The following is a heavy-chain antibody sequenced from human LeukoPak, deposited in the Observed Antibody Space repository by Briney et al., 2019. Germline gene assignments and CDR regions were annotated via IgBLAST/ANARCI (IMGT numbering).Heavy chain of an antibody. Sequence: SQTLSLTCTVSGGSISSGDYYWNWIRQPPGKGLEWIGYIYCSGSTYYNPSLKSRVTISVDTSKNQFSLKLSSVTAADTAVYYCARDASTLDGYNPFDYWGQGTLVTVSS. D-gene: IGHD5-24*01. CDR2: IYCSGST. J-gene: IGHJ4*02. CDR1: GGSISSGDYY. V-gene: IGHV4-30-4*01. CDR3: ARDASTLDGYNPFDY.